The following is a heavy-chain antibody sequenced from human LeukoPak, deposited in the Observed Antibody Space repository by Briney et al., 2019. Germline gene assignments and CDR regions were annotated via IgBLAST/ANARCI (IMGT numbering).Heavy chain of an antibody. CDR1: GFTFSNAW. J-gene: IGHJ4*02. Sequence: GGSLRLSCAASGFTFSNAWVSWVRQAPGKGLEWVGRLKSKTFGGTTDYAAPVKGRFTILRDDSTDTLYLQMNSLKTEDTAVYFRAAGVGTTDFDYWGQGTLVTVSS. D-gene: IGHD1-26*01. V-gene: IGHV3-15*01. CDR2: LKSKTFGGTT. CDR3: AAGVGTTDFDY.